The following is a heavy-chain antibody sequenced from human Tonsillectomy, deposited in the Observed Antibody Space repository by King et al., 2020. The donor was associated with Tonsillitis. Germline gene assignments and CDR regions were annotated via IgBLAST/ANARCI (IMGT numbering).Heavy chain of an antibody. Sequence: VQLVESGGGVVQPGRSLRLSCAASGFKFSDYGMHWARQAPGKGLEWVAVISHDGSNKWYSDSVKGRFTISRDNSKNTLYLQMNSLRAEDTAVHYCAKSEYDFWSGYKYGMNVWGQGTTVTVSS. V-gene: IGHV3-30*18. CDR1: GFKFSDYG. CDR3: AKSEYDFWSGYKYGMNV. D-gene: IGHD3-3*01. CDR2: ISHDGSNK. J-gene: IGHJ6*02.